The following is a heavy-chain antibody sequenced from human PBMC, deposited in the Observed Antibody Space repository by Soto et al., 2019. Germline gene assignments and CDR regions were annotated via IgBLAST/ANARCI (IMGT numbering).Heavy chain of an antibody. CDR3: ARAVPGSRFDF. CDR1: GFTFSDHY. V-gene: IGHV3-72*01. J-gene: IGHJ4*02. Sequence: EVKLVESGGDLVQPGGSLRLSCAASGFTFSDHYMDWVRQAPGKGLEWVARTRNKANNYTTEYAASVKGRFTISRDDSKNSLYLQMNSLKTEDTAVYYCARAVPGSRFDFWGQGTLVTVSS. CDR2: TRNKANNYTT. D-gene: IGHD6-19*01.